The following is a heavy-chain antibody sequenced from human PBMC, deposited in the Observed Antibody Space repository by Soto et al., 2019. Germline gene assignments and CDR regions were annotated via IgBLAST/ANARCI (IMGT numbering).Heavy chain of an antibody. Sequence: ASVKVSCKASGYIFTSYGIHWVRQAPGQGFEWMGWISGYNGNTNYAQKLQGRVTMTTDTFTSTAYMELRSLRSDDTAAYYCARERDDSSGSRDEYIQPCGQGNPVPFSS. CDR2: ISGYNGNT. D-gene: IGHD6-25*01. CDR1: GYIFTSYG. V-gene: IGHV1-18*01. J-gene: IGHJ1*01. CDR3: ARERDDSSGSRDEYIQP.